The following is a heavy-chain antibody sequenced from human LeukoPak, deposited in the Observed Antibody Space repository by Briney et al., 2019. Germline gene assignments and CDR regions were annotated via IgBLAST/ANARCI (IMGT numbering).Heavy chain of an antibody. D-gene: IGHD5-24*01. CDR3: PKFGYNLPEDY. J-gene: IGHJ4*02. Sequence: SETLFLTCAVYGGSFSAYYWTWIRQPPGKGLEWTGQINHSGGTNYNPSLKSRVTMSVDTSKNQVSLKVSSVTAADTAVYYCPKFGYNLPEDYWGQGTLVTVSS. CDR2: INHSGGT. V-gene: IGHV4-34*01. CDR1: GGSFSAYY.